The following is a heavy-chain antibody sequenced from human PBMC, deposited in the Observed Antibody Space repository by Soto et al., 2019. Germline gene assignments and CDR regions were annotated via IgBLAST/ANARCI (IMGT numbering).Heavy chain of an antibody. J-gene: IGHJ6*02. CDR3: ARDPAGMDV. CDR1: GFTFSSYG. V-gene: IGHV3-33*01. CDR2: IWYDGSNK. Sequence: QVQLVESGGGVVQPGRSLRLSCAASGFTFSSYGMHWVRQAPGKGLEWVGVIWYDGSNKYYADSVKGRFTTSRDNSKNTLYLQMNSLRAEDTAVYYCARDPAGMDVWGQGTTVTVSS.